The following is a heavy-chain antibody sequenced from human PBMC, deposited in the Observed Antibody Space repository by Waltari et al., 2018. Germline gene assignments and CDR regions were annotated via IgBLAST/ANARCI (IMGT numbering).Heavy chain of an antibody. CDR3: ARHNDDYYNYYMDV. CDR1: GGSISNYH. CDR2: IYASGST. V-gene: IGHV4-4*07. D-gene: IGHD1-1*01. J-gene: IGHJ6*03. Sequence: QVQLQAWGPGLVQPSETLFLTCTVSGGSISNYHWSWIRQAPGKGLVWIGRIYASGSTNYNPSLKSRVTMSVYTSKNQFSLKLSSVTTADTAVYYCARHNDDYYNYYMDVWGKGTTVTISS.